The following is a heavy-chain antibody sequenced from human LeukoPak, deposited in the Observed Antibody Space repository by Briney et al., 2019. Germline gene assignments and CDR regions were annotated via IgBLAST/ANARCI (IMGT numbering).Heavy chain of an antibody. D-gene: IGHD6-25*01. J-gene: IGHJ4*02. Sequence: GGSLRLSCAASGFTFSIYTMTWLRQAPGKGLEWVSSIGSTSAYIYYADSVKGRFTISRDNAKNSVYLQMNSLRADDTAVYFCAEGSGGPGYWGQGTLVTVSS. CDR3: AEGSGGPGY. V-gene: IGHV3-21*06. CDR2: IGSTSAYI. CDR1: GFTFSIYT.